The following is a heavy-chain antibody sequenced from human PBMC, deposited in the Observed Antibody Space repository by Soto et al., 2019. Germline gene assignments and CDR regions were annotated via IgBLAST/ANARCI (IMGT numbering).Heavy chain of an antibody. V-gene: IGHV1-18*01. CDR3: ARRRVVPPYYYYYYMDV. Sequence: ASVKVSCKASGYTFTSYGISWVRQAPGQGLEWMGWISAYNGNTNYAQKLQGRVTMTTDTSTSTAYMELRSLRSDDTAVYYCARRRVVPPYYYYYYMDVWGKGTTVTVSS. D-gene: IGHD2-2*01. J-gene: IGHJ6*03. CDR1: GYTFTSYG. CDR2: ISAYNGNT.